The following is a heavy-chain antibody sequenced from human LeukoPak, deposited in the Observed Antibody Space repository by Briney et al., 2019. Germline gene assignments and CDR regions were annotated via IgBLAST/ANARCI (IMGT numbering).Heavy chain of an antibody. CDR2: TSFSSTPN. Sequence: GGSLRLSCAASGFSFSNYSMIWVRQAPGKGLEWVSYTSFSSTPNSYADSVKGRFTISRDNSKNTLYLQMNSLRAEDTAVYYCALQNDSSPFDYWGQGTLVTVSS. V-gene: IGHV3-48*01. J-gene: IGHJ4*02. D-gene: IGHD3-22*01. CDR1: GFSFSNYS. CDR3: ALQNDSSPFDY.